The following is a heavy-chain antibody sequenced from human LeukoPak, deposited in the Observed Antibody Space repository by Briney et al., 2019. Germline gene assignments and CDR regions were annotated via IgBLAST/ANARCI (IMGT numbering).Heavy chain of an antibody. V-gene: IGHV3-72*01. Sequence: GGSLRLSCAVSGFTLSDHYMDWVRQAPGKGLEWVGRTSNKADNYATKYAASVNGRFTISRDDSKNSLHLQMNSLRSEDTAVYYCARDSETETGWYYYGMDVWGQGTTVTVSS. CDR3: ARDSETETGWYYYGMDV. J-gene: IGHJ6*02. CDR1: GFTLSDHY. CDR2: TSNKADNYAT. D-gene: IGHD1-1*01.